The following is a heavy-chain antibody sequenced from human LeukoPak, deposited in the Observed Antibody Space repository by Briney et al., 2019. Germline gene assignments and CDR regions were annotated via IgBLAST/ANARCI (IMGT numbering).Heavy chain of an antibody. V-gene: IGHV3-21*01. D-gene: IGHD6-19*01. CDR2: ISSSSSYI. J-gene: IGHJ4*02. CDR1: GFTFSSYS. Sequence: GRSLRLSCAASGFTFSSYSMNWVRQAPGKGLEWVSSISSSSSYIYYADSVKGRFTISRDNAKNSLYLQMNSLRAEDTAVCYCARDRQWLPGGFDYWGQGTLVTVSS. CDR3: ARDRQWLPGGFDY.